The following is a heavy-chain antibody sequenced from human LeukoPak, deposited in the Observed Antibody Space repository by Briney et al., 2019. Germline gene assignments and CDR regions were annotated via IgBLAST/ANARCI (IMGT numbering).Heavy chain of an antibody. J-gene: IGHJ4*02. V-gene: IGHV3-21*01. CDR2: ISSSSSYI. D-gene: IGHD4-17*01. CDR3: ARQRSYGDYFYYFDY. Sequence: PGGSLRLSCAASGFTFSSYSMNWVRQAPGKGLEWVSSISSSSSYIYYADSVKGRFTISRDNAKNSLYLQMISLRAEDTAVYYCARQRSYGDYFYYFDYWGQGTLVTVSS. CDR1: GFTFSSYS.